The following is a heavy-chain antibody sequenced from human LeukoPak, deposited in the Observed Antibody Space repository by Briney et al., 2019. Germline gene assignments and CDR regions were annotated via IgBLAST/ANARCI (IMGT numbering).Heavy chain of an antibody. CDR3: AKDPRRWELGDY. D-gene: IGHD1-26*01. CDR1: GFTFSSYA. J-gene: IGHJ4*02. CDR2: ISGSGGST. Sequence: PGGSLRLSCAASGFTFSSYAMSWVRQAPGKGLEWVSAISGSGGSTYYAGSVKGRFTISRDNSKNTLYLQMNSLRAEDTAVYYCAKDPRRWELGDYWGQGTLVTVSS. V-gene: IGHV3-23*01.